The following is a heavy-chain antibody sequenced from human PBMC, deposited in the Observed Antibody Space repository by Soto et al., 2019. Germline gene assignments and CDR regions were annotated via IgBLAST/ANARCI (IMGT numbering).Heavy chain of an antibody. Sequence: SLRLSCAASGFTFSSYAMSWVRQAPGKGLEWVSAISGSGGSTYYADSVKGRFTISRDNSKNTLYLQMNSLRAEDTAVYYCAKDAKPIAARPNWFDPWGQGTLVTVSS. V-gene: IGHV3-23*01. CDR3: AKDAKPIAARPNWFDP. CDR2: ISGSGGST. D-gene: IGHD6-6*01. J-gene: IGHJ5*02. CDR1: GFTFSSYA.